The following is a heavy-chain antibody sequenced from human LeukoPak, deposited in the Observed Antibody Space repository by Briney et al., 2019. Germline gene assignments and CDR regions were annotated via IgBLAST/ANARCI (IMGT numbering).Heavy chain of an antibody. CDR3: ASLRITMVRGPLGYFDY. V-gene: IGHV3-23*01. CDR2: ISGSGGST. CDR1: GFTFRSYA. Sequence: GGSLRLSCAASGFTFRSYAMSWVCQAPGKGREWVSAISGSGGSTYYADSVKGRFTISRDNSKNTLYLQMNSLRAEDTAVYYCASLRITMVRGPLGYFDYWGQGTLVTVSS. J-gene: IGHJ4*02. D-gene: IGHD3-10*01.